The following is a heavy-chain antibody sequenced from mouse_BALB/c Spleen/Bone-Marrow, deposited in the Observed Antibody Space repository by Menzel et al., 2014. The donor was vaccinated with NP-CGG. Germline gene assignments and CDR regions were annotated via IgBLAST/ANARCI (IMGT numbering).Heavy chain of an antibody. CDR1: GFSLTSYG. V-gene: IGHV2-9*02. J-gene: IGHJ2*01. CDR2: IGIGGST. D-gene: IGHD1-1*01. Sequence: QVQLKQSGPGLVAPSQSLSITCTVSGFSLTSYGVHWVRQPPEKGLEWLGVIGIGGSTNYNSALMSRLSISKDNSKSQVFLKMNSLQADDTAMYYCARASYYYGSRYDYWGQGTTHTVSS. CDR3: ARASYYYGSRYDY.